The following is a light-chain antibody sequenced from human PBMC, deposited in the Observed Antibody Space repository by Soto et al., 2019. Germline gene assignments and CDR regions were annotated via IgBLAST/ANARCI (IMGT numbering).Light chain of an antibody. CDR1: QSISSSY. CDR2: GAS. V-gene: IGKV3-20*01. CDR3: QHYGSTPRT. J-gene: IGKJ1*01. Sequence: EIVLTQSPGTLSLSPGERATLSCRASQSISSSYLAWYQHKPGQTPRLLIYGASSRATGIPDRFSGSGSGTDFTLTISRLEPDDFAVYYCQHYGSTPRTCGQGTKVEIK.